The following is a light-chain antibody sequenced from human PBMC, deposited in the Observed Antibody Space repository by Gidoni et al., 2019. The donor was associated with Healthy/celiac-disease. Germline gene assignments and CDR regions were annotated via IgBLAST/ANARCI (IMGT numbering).Light chain of an antibody. V-gene: IGLV2-14*01. Sequence: QSALTQPAPVYGSPGQSITIPYTGTSSDVCGYNYVSWYHQHPGKAPQLMIYEPSHRPTGVSNRISGSKSGNTSSLTISVLQAEDEADDYFSSYTGSSTEFGGATKLPV. CDR2: EPS. CDR1: SSDVCGYNY. J-gene: IGLJ2*01. CDR3: SSYTGSSTE.